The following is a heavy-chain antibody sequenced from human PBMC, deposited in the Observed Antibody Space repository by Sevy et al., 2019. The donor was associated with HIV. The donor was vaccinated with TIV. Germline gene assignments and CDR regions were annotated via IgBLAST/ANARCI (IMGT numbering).Heavy chain of an antibody. CDR3: ARDSGGSFDY. D-gene: IGHD2-15*01. CDR2: IGTAGDT. Sequence: GGSLRLSCPASGFIFSSYDLHWVRQPTGKGLEWVSAIGTAGDTYYPGSVKGRFTISRENAKNSLYLQMNSLRAGDTAVYYCARDSGGSFDYRGQGTLVTVSS. J-gene: IGHJ4*02. V-gene: IGHV3-13*01. CDR1: GFIFSSYD.